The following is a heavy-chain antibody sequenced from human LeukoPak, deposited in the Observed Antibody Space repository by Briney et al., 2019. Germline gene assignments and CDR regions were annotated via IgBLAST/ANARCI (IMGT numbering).Heavy chain of an antibody. J-gene: IGHJ4*02. Sequence: GGSLRLSCAASGFTFSSYAMSWVRQAPGKGLEWVSAISGSGGSTYYADSVKGRFTISRDNSKNTLYLQMNSLRAEDTAVYYCAKDSRYYYYDSSGYYPMFDYWGQGTLVTVSS. CDR2: ISGSGGST. CDR1: GFTFSSYA. V-gene: IGHV3-23*01. D-gene: IGHD3-22*01. CDR3: AKDSRYYYYDSSGYYPMFDY.